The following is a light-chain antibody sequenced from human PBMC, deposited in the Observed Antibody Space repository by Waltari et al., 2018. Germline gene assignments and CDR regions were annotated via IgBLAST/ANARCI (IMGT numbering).Light chain of an antibody. CDR3: QHFYNSPFT. J-gene: IGKJ4*01. CDR1: QSVSFRPNSKNY. Sequence: DTVMTQSPDSLAVSLGGGATINCKSSQSVSFRPNSKNYLSWFQQKPGQPPKLLIYWASTRESGVPDRFVGSGSGTDFTLTISSLQAEDVALYYCQHFYNSPFTFGGGTKVEIK. CDR2: WAS. V-gene: IGKV4-1*01.